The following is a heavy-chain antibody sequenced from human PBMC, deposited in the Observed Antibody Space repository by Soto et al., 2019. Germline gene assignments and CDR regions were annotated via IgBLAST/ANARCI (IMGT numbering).Heavy chain of an antibody. Sequence: QVQLVQSGAEVKKPGSSVKVSCKASGGTFSSYTISWVRQAPGQGLEWMGRIIPILGIANYAQKFQGRVTITADQXXSTAYMELSSLRSEDTAVYYCARGSSWPRYYGMDVWGQGTTVTVSS. CDR3: ARGSSWPRYYGMDV. CDR1: GGTFSSYT. D-gene: IGHD6-13*01. J-gene: IGHJ6*02. V-gene: IGHV1-69*02. CDR2: IIPILGIA.